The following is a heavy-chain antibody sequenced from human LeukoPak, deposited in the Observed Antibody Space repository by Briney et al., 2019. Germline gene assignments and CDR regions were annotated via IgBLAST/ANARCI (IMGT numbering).Heavy chain of an antibody. Sequence: GSSVKVSCKASGGTFSSYAISWVRQAPGQGLEWMGRIIPIFGIANYAQKFQGRVTITADKSTSTAYMELSSLRSEGTAVYYCARDLNEGRDPWGQGTLVTVSS. D-gene: IGHD1-26*01. CDR3: ARDLNEGRDP. CDR2: IIPIFGIA. J-gene: IGHJ5*02. CDR1: GGTFSSYA. V-gene: IGHV1-69*04.